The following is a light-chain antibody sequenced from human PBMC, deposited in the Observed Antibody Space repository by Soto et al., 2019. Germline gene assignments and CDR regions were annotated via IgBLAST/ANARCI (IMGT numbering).Light chain of an antibody. Sequence: IQMTQSPSTLSASVGDRVTITCRASQNIYGWLAWYQQKPGKAPNLLIYDASNLESGVPSRFSGSGYWTEFTLPISSLQTDDFATYYCQQYTRYRTFGQGTRVEIK. CDR3: QQYTRYRT. CDR1: QNIYGW. CDR2: DAS. V-gene: IGKV1-5*01. J-gene: IGKJ1*01.